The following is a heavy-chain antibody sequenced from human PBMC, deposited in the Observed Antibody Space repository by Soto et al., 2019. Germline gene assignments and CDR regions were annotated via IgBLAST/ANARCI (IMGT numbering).Heavy chain of an antibody. V-gene: IGHV1-69*13. Sequence: WASVKVSCKASGGTFSSYAISWVRQAPGQGLEWMGGIIPIFGTANYAQKFQGRVTITADESTSTAYMELSSLRSEDTAVYYCASGYSNYYYGMDVWGQGTTVTVAS. J-gene: IGHJ6*02. CDR3: ASGYSNYYYGMDV. D-gene: IGHD5-18*01. CDR1: GGTFSSYA. CDR2: IIPIFGTA.